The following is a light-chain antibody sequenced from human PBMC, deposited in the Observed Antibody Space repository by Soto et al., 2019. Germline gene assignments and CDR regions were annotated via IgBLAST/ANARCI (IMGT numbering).Light chain of an antibody. CDR2: TTS. J-gene: IGKJ1*01. CDR1: QPISDY. V-gene: IGKV1-39*01. Sequence: DIQMTQSPSSLSASVGDRVTITCRTSQPISDYLNWYQQKPGKAPTLLIYTTSNLQSGVPSRFSGSGSATNFTLTISSLQPEDFATYYCQQHYNTPRTFGQGTKVEI. CDR3: QQHYNTPRT.